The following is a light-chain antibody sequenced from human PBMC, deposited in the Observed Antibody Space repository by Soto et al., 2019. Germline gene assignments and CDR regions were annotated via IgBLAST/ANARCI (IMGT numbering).Light chain of an antibody. Sequence: QSVLTQPPSASGTPGQRVTISCSGSSSNIGSNYVYWYQQLPGTAPKLLTYRNNQRPSGVPDRFSGSKSGTSASLAISGLRSEDEADYYSAAWDDSLRSVVFGGGTKLTVL. CDR3: AAWDDSLRSVV. CDR1: SSNIGSNY. V-gene: IGLV1-47*01. J-gene: IGLJ2*01. CDR2: RNN.